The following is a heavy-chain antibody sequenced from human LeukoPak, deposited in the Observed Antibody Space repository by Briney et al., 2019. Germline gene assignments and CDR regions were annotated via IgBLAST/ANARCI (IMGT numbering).Heavy chain of an antibody. Sequence: QPGRSLRLSCTASGFTFSTYNIHWVRQAPGRGLEWVAIVLYDGSDSYYADSVKGRFTISRDNSKNTLSLQMDSLRADDTAVYFCARDLSGSYSVDYWGQGTLVTVSP. J-gene: IGHJ4*02. CDR1: GFTFSTYN. V-gene: IGHV3-33*01. D-gene: IGHD1-26*01. CDR3: ARDLSGSYSVDY. CDR2: VLYDGSDS.